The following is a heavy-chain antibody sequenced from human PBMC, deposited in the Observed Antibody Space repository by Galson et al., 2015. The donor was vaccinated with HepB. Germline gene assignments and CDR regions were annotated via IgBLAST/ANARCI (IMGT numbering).Heavy chain of an antibody. V-gene: IGHV1-24*01. J-gene: IGHJ5*02. CDR1: GYTLTELS. CDR3: AGQQLAYNWFDP. CDR2: FDPEDGET. Sequence: SVKVSCKVSGYTLTELSMHWVRQAPGKGLEWMGGFDPEDGETIYAQKFQGRVTMTEDTSTDTAYMELSSLRSEDTAVYYCAGQQLAYNWFDPWGQGTLVTVSS. D-gene: IGHD6-13*01.